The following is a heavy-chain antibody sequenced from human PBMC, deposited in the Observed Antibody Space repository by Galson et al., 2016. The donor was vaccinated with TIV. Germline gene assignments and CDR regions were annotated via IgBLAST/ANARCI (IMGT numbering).Heavy chain of an antibody. CDR2: FYNGGT. Sequence: ETLSLTCDISGGSNTTRSYCWGWIRQPPGKGLEWLGSFYNGGTYYDPSLKSRLTLSVDTSKNQFSLRLRSVTAAETAVYYCARITRGDSGYGFRGRMKAVDYWGPGIMVTVSS. CDR3: ARITRGDSGYGFRGRMKAVDY. V-gene: IGHV4-39*07. J-gene: IGHJ4*02. D-gene: IGHD5-12*01. CDR1: GGSNTTRSYC.